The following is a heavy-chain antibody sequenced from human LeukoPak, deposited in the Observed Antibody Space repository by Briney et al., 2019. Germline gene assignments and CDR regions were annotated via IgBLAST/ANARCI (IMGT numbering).Heavy chain of an antibody. CDR1: GYTFTSYD. V-gene: IGHV1-8*01. D-gene: IGHD1-26*01. Sequence: GASVKVSCKTSGYTFTSYDINWVRQVTGQGLEWMGWMKSDSGNTGYAQKFQGRVTMTRNTSISTAYMDLRSLRSDDTAVYYCARDLIVGATLAGGHDAFDIWGQGTMVTVSS. J-gene: IGHJ3*02. CDR2: MKSDSGNT. CDR3: ARDLIVGATLAGGHDAFDI.